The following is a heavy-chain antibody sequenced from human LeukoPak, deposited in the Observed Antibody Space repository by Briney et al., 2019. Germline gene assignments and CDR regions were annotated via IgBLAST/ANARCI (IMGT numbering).Heavy chain of an antibody. D-gene: IGHD6-19*01. CDR2: IYYSGST. V-gene: IGHV4-59*01. CDR3: ARVVAGTDYFDY. Sequence: SGTLSLTCTVSGGSISSYYWSWIRQPPGKGLEWIGYIYYSGSTNYNPSLKSRVTISVDTSKNQFSLKLSSVTAADTAVCYCARVVAGTDYFDYWGQGTLVTVSS. CDR1: GGSISSYY. J-gene: IGHJ4*02.